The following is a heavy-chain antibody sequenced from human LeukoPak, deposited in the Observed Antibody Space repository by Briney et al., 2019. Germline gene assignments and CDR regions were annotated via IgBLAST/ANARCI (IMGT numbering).Heavy chain of an antibody. CDR2: INWNGGST. J-gene: IGHJ5*02. CDR1: GFTFSSHW. V-gene: IGHV3-20*01. CDR3: ARLYPGGVYAIWGSSIWFDP. D-gene: IGHD2-8*01. Sequence: GGSLRLSCAASGFTFSSHWMHWVRQAPGKGLEWVSGINWNGGSTGYADSVKGRFTISRDNAKNSLYLQMNSLRAEDTALYHCARLYPGGVYAIWGSSIWFDPWGQGTLVTVSS.